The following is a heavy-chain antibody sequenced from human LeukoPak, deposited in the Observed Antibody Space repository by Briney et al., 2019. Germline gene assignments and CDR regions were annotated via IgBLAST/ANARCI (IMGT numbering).Heavy chain of an antibody. D-gene: IGHD6-19*01. CDR2: IYPGASDT. Sequence: GESLKISGKGSGYSFTNYWFGWVRQMPGKGLKWMGSIYPGASDTRYSPSFRGQVTIPADKSTDPALMQWSSRKASCTGIYYCATVAGYAKNWFDPWGQGTLVTVSS. V-gene: IGHV5-51*01. J-gene: IGHJ5*02. CDR3: ATVAGYAKNWFDP. CDR1: GYSFTNYW.